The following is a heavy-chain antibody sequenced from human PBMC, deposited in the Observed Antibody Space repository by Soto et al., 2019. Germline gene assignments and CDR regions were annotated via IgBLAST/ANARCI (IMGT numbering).Heavy chain of an antibody. Sequence: ASVKVSCKASGNTFTSYDINWVRQATGHGLEWMGWINPNSGNIGYAQKFQGRVTMTRDTAIRTAYMEVSRLRSDDTAVYYCARGRASGSYYLLDYWRQGTLVTVSS. CDR1: GNTFTSYD. CDR2: INPNSGNI. V-gene: IGHV1-8*01. J-gene: IGHJ4*02. D-gene: IGHD3-10*01. CDR3: ARGRASGSYYLLDY.